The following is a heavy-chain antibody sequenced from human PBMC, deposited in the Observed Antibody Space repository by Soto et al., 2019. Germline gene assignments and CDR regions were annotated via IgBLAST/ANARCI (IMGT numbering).Heavy chain of an antibody. D-gene: IGHD3-3*01. V-gene: IGHV4-39*07. Sequence: SETLSLTCTVSGGSISSSNYYWGWIRQPPGKGLEWIGSIYYSGSTYYNPSLKSRVTISVDRSKNQFSLKLSSVTAADTAVYYCARFTIFGVVRESGMDVWGQGTTVTVSS. CDR1: GGSISSSNYY. J-gene: IGHJ6*02. CDR3: ARFTIFGVVRESGMDV. CDR2: IYYSGST.